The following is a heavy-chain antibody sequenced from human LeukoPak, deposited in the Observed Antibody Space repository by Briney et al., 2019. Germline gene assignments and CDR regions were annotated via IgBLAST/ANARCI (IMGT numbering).Heavy chain of an antibody. Sequence: GGSLRLSCAVSGVSISGYEMSWVRQAPGKGLEWVSCIRSSGSDKFYADSVKGRFTMSRDNAGNSVYLQMNSLRAEDTAVYYCARSLGGYDPGPFDYWGQGTVLSVSS. V-gene: IGHV3-48*03. CDR1: GVSISGYE. J-gene: IGHJ4*02. D-gene: IGHD5-12*01. CDR3: ARSLGGYDPGPFDY. CDR2: IRSSGSDK.